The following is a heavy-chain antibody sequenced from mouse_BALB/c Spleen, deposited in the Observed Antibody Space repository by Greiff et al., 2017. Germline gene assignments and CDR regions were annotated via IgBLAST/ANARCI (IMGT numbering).Heavy chain of an antibody. CDR3: ARDQPYYGSSYPYYFDY. CDR1: GFSLTSYG. D-gene: IGHD1-1*01. Sequence: VQGVESGPGLVAPSQSLSITCTVSGFSLTSYGVHWVRQPPGKGLEWLGVIWAGGSTNYNSALMSRLSISKDNSKSQVFLKMNSLQTDDTAMYYCARDQPYYGSSYPYYFDYWGQGTTLTVSS. CDR2: IWAGGST. J-gene: IGHJ2*01. V-gene: IGHV2-9*02.